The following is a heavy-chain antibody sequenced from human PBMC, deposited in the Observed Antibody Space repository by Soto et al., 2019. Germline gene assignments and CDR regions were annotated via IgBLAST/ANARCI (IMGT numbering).Heavy chain of an antibody. V-gene: IGHV1-2*02. CDR3: ERDPPRYFTSPPERAGL. Sequence: QVQLVQSGTELRKPGASVKVSCKASGYTFTDSHIHWVRQASGQGLEWLGWINPKGGDTYYTKKFQGRITMSRATSISTAYMDLTNFTSDDPAVYYCERDPPRYFTSPPERAGLWGEGTLVTVSS. CDR2: INPKGGDT. J-gene: IGHJ4*02. D-gene: IGHD2-21*01. CDR1: GYTFTDSH.